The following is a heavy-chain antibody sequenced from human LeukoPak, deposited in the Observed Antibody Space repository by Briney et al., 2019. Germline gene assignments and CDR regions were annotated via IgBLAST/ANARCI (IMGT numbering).Heavy chain of an antibody. CDR2: INHSGST. V-gene: IGHV4-34*01. CDR3: TIAGYYYGMDV. Sequence: PSETLSLTCAVYGGSFSGYYWSWIRQPPGKGLEWIGEINHSGSTNYNPSLKSRVTISVDTSKNQFSLKLSSVTAADTAVYYCTIAGYYYGMDVWGQGTTVTVSS. J-gene: IGHJ6*02. CDR1: GGSFSGYY. D-gene: IGHD6-13*01.